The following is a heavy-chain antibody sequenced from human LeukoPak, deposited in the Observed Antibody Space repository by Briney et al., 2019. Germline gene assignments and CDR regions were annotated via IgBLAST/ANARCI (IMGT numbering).Heavy chain of an antibody. CDR1: GFTFSSYG. CDR3: AKAYSYYMDV. V-gene: IGHV3-30*02. J-gene: IGHJ6*03. Sequence: PGGSLRLSCAASGFTFSSYGMHWVRQAPGKGLEWVAFIRYDGSNKKYADSVKDRVTISRDNSKNTMDLQMNSLRAEDTAVYYCAKAYSYYMDVWGKGTSVTVSS. CDR2: IRYDGSNK.